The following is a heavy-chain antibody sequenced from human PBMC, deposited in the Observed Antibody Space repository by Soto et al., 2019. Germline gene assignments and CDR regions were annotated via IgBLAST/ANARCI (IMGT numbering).Heavy chain of an antibody. CDR1: GFSLSTSGVG. V-gene: IGHV2-5*02. CDR2: IYWDDDK. D-gene: IGHD4-17*01. CDR3: ARQYGATAIDY. Sequence: QITLKESGPTLVKPTQTLTLTCTFSGFSLSTSGVGVGWIRQPPGKALEWLALIYWDDDKRYSPSLKSRLTITKYTSKNQVVLTMTNMDPVDTATYYCARQYGATAIDYWGQGTLVTVSS. J-gene: IGHJ4*02.